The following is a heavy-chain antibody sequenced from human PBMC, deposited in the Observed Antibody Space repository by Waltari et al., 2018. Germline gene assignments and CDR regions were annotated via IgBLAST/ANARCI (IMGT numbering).Heavy chain of an antibody. V-gene: IGHV3-30-3*01. Sequence: QVQLVESGGGVVQPGRSLRLSCAASGFTFSSYAMHWVRQAPGKGLEWVAVISYDGSNKYYADSVKGRFTSSRDNSKNTLYLQMNSLRAEDTAVYYCARTPRGYDSSGPLDYWGQGTLVTVSS. J-gene: IGHJ4*02. CDR1: GFTFSSYA. CDR3: ARTPRGYDSSGPLDY. D-gene: IGHD3-22*01. CDR2: ISYDGSNK.